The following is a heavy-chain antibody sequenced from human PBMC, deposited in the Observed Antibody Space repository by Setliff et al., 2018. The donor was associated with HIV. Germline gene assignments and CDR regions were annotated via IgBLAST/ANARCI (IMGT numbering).Heavy chain of an antibody. CDR2: IYYSGMT. Sequence: SETLSLTCSVSGGSISSYYWSWIRQPPGKGLEWIGDIYYSGMTNYNPSLQSRVTISLDTSKNQFSLKLYSVTAADTSVYYCARRWGIRGYSSWGQGTLVTVSS. J-gene: IGHJ5*02. CDR1: GGSISSYY. D-gene: IGHD5-18*01. V-gene: IGHV4-59*12. CDR3: ARRWGIRGYSS.